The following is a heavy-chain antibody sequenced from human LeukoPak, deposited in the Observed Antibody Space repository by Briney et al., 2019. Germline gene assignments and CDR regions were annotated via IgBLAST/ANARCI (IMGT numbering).Heavy chain of an antibody. J-gene: IGHJ4*02. D-gene: IGHD3-16*01. V-gene: IGHV1-2*02. CDR3: APTAEAYTSWWKV. CDR2: INPDSGFT. CDR1: GYKFTDDY. Sequence: ASVKVSCKASGYKFTDDYMHWVRQARGRGREFMGWINPDSGFTNYAQKFKGRVTMTRDTYISTAYLEVRSLTSDDTAVYYCAPTAEAYTSWWKVWGQGTLVTVSS.